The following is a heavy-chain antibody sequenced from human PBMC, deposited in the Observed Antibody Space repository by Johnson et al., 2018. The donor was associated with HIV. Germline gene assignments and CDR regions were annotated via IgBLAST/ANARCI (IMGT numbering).Heavy chain of an antibody. D-gene: IGHD1-7*01. Sequence: VQLVESGGGLVQPGGSLRLSCAASGFDVTSHYMTWVRQAPGKGLEWISLIYGGATYYADSVTGRCTIARDNSKNSLILQMNSLRAEDTAVYYCARERGDNWNSGAFDIWGQGTMVTVSS. CDR1: GFDVTSHY. CDR3: ARERGDNWNSGAFDI. CDR2: IYGGAT. V-gene: IGHV3-66*01. J-gene: IGHJ3*02.